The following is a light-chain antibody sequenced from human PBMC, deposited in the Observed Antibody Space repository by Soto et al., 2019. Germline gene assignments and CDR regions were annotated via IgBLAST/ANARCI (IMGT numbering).Light chain of an antibody. CDR1: QSVSSSY. CDR3: QSYCSSPPIT. V-gene: IGKV3-20*01. Sequence: IVLTQAPGTLSLSPGERATLSCRASQSVSSSYLACYQQKPGQAPRLLIYGASSRATGIPDRFSGSWSGTDFTLNISRLEPVDLLVYYCQSYCSSPPITCCPRTLLEIK. J-gene: IGKJ5*01. CDR2: GAS.